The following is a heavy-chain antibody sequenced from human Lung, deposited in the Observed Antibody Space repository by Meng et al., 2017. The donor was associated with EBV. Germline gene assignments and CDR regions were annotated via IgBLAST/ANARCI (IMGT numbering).Heavy chain of an antibody. V-gene: IGHV1-69*13. J-gene: IGHJ4*02. CDR3: ASAPFSSGWCLRSNPIDY. CDR2: IIPIFGTP. D-gene: IGHD6-19*01. Sequence: VQEAPAGGEVKKPWASVEVSCKASGGTLSNYAITWVRQAPGQGLEWMGGIIPIFGTPNYAQKFQDRVTITADESTSTVYMDLSSLRSDDTAMYFCASAPFSSGWCLRSNPIDYWGQGTLVTVSS. CDR1: GGTLSNYA.